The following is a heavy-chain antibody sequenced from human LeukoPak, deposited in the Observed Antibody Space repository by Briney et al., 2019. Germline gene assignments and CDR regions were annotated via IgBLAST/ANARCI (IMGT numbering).Heavy chain of an antibody. CDR3: ARKGLGGELGGFDS. Sequence: GGSLRLSCAASGVTFGDYGMSWVRQAPGKGLEWVSGINRNGDSTGYADFVKGRFTISRDNAKNSLYLQMNSLRVDDTALCHCARKGLGGELGGFDSWGQGTLVTVSS. V-gene: IGHV3-20*01. J-gene: IGHJ4*02. D-gene: IGHD1-26*01. CDR2: INRNGDST. CDR1: GVTFGDYG.